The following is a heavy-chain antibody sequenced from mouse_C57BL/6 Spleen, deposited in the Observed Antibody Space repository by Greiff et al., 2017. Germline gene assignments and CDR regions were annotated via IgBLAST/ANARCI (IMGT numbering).Heavy chain of an antibody. D-gene: IGHD2-5*01. CDR1: GYTFTDYE. CDR3: TRGAYYSNRFAY. J-gene: IGHJ3*01. Sequence: QVQLQQSGAELVRPGASVTLSCKASGYTFTDYEMHWVKQTPVHGLEWIGAIDPETGGTAYNQKFKGKAILTADKSSSTAYMELRSLTSEDSAVYYCTRGAYYSNRFAYWGQGTLVTVSA. CDR2: IDPETGGT. V-gene: IGHV1-15*01.